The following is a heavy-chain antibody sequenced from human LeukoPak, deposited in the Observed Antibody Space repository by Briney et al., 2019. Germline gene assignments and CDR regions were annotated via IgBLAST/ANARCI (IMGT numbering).Heavy chain of an antibody. V-gene: IGHV1-8*01. Sequence: ASVKVSCKASGYTFTSYDINWVRQATGQGLEWMGWMNPNSGNTGYAQKFQGRVTMTRNTSISTAYMELSSLRSEDTAVYYCARVNDILTGYYKDYWGQGTLLTVSP. D-gene: IGHD3-9*01. CDR2: MNPNSGNT. J-gene: IGHJ4*02. CDR1: GYTFTSYD. CDR3: ARVNDILTGYYKDY.